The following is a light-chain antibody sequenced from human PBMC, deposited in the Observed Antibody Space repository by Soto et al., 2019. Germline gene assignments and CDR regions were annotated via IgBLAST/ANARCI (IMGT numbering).Light chain of an antibody. J-gene: IGKJ2*01. V-gene: IGKV1-39*01. CDR1: QTIGIY. CDR2: AAS. CDR3: QQSYSTPPEYT. Sequence: DIQMTQSPSSLSASVGDRVTISCRAGQTIGIYVNWYQQKPGKAPQLLIYAASNLQSGVPSRFSGSGSGTDFTLTISNLQPADSATYYCQQSYSTPPEYTFGQGTKLEIK.